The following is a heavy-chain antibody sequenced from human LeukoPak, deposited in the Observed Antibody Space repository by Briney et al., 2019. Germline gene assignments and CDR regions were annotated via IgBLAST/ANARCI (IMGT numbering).Heavy chain of an antibody. Sequence: GGSLRLSCAASGFTVSRNYMSWVRQAPGKGLEWVSIIYSGGSTHYADSVKGRFTISRDNSKNTLYLQMNSLRAEDTAVYYCARSAGIAAPIVLGYWGQGTLVTVSS. V-gene: IGHV3-66*01. CDR3: ARSAGIAAPIVLGY. D-gene: IGHD5-12*01. CDR2: IYSGGST. CDR1: GFTVSRNY. J-gene: IGHJ4*02.